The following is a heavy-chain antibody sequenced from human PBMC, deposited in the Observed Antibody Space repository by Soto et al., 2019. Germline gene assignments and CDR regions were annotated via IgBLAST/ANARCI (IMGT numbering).Heavy chain of an antibody. V-gene: IGHV3-30-3*01. CDR3: ARDNDVGFASYLDY. CDR2: ISYDGSKK. D-gene: IGHD1-26*01. J-gene: IGHJ4*02. CDR1: GFTLSSRS. Sequence: QVQLVESGGGVVQPGRSLRLSCAASGFTLSSRSMHWVRQAPGKGLEWVAAISYDGSKKYYADSVKGRFTISRDNSKNTLYLQMDSLSAEDTAVYYCARDNDVGFASYLDYWGQGTLVTVSS.